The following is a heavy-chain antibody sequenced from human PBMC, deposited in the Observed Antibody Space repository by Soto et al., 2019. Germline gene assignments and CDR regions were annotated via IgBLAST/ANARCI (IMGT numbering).Heavy chain of an antibody. D-gene: IGHD6-19*01. V-gene: IGHV1-69*18. Sequence: QVQLVQSGAEVKKPGSSVKVSCKASGATFSGYAINWVRQAPGQGLEGLGRIVPIFETLNYAERFQDRVAITADESTTTVYMELTNLTHEDTAVYYCVVMGNVAVSNPRSFDYWGQGPQVTVSS. J-gene: IGHJ4*02. CDR2: IVPIFETL. CDR1: GATFSGYA. CDR3: VVMGNVAVSNPRSFDY.